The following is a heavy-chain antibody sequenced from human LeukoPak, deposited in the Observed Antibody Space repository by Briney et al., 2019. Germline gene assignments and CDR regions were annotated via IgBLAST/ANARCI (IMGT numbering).Heavy chain of an antibody. V-gene: IGHV1-8*01. D-gene: IGHD1-26*01. CDR2: MNPNSGNT. CDR1: GYTFTSCD. J-gene: IGHJ3*02. CDR3: ARDMSPWESRNPDAFDI. Sequence: GASVKVSCKASGYTFTSCDINWVRQATGQGLEWMGWMNPNSGNTGYAQKFQGRVTITRNTSISTAYMELSSLRAEDTAVYYCARDMSPWESRNPDAFDIWGQGTMVTVSS.